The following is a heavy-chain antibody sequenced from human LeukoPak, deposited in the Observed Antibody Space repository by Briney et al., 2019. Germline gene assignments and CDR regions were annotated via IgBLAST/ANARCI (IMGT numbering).Heavy chain of an antibody. J-gene: IGHJ4*02. V-gene: IGHV6-1*01. CDR3: ARDGPGDQGLDC. CDR1: GDSVSNNGAA. D-gene: IGHD3-10*01. Sequence: SQTLSLTCAISGDSVSNNGAAWNWIRQSPSRGLEWLGRTYYRSRYYTDYAESVKSRITINPDTSKNQYSLQLNSVTPEDTAVYYCARDGPGDQGLDCWRQGTLVTVSS. CDR2: TYYRSRYYT.